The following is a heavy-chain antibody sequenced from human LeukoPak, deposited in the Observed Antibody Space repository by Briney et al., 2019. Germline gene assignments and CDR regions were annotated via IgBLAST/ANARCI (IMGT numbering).Heavy chain of an antibody. V-gene: IGHV3-7*03. Sequence: GGSLRLSCAASGFTVSSNYMSWVRQSPEKGLEWLANIRQDGRETYYVDSVKGRFTISRDSAKNSLFLQMNSLRAEDTAVYYCARGRYSSPGLCFDLWGQGTLVTVSS. CDR1: GFTVSSNY. J-gene: IGHJ4*02. CDR2: IRQDGRET. D-gene: IGHD6-19*01. CDR3: ARGRYSSPGLCFDL.